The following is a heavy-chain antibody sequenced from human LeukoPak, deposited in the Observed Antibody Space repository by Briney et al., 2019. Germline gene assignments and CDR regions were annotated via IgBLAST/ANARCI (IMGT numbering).Heavy chain of an antibody. D-gene: IGHD6-19*01. CDR3: ALLAVASDFDY. CDR1: GFMFRSFE. Sequence: GGSLRPSCAASGFMFRSFEMYWVRQAPRKGLEWVAYISSGATTMYYADSVKGRFTISRDDAENSLFLQMNSLRAEDTAVYYCALLAVASDFDYWGQGTLVTVSS. CDR2: ISSGATTM. J-gene: IGHJ4*02. V-gene: IGHV3-48*03.